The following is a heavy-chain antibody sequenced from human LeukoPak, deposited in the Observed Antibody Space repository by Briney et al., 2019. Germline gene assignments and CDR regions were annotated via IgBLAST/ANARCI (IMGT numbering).Heavy chain of an antibody. CDR3: ARGEFGSGSYYPFDY. CDR1: GGSISGYY. V-gene: IGHV4-59*01. CDR2: IYYSGST. D-gene: IGHD3-10*01. Sequence: SETLSLTCTVSGGSISGYYWSWIRQPPGKGLEWIGYIYYSGSTNYNPSLKSRVTISVDTSKNQFSLKLSSVTAADTAVYYCARGEFGSGSYYPFDYWGQGTLVTVSS. J-gene: IGHJ4*02.